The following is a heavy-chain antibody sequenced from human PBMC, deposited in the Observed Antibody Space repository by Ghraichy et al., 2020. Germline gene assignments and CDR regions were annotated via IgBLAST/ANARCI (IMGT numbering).Heavy chain of an antibody. CDR3: ARELSGSYGQADY. D-gene: IGHD1-26*01. Sequence: ESLNISCTVSGGSISGYYWTWIRQSAGKGLEWIGRIYSSGSTSYNPSLRSRLTMSVEPSKSQFSLKLSSVTAADTAVYYCARELSGSYGQADYWGRGTQVTVSS. CDR2: IYSSGST. J-gene: IGHJ4*02. CDR1: GGSISGYY. V-gene: IGHV4-4*07.